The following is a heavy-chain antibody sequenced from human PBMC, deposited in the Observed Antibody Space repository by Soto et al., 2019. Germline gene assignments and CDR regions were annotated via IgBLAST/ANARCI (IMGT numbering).Heavy chain of an antibody. D-gene: IGHD2-15*01. Sequence: SVKVSCKASGNTLSSYAFIWLRQAPGKGFELMGTIIPILRTTEYEQKFQGRVTITADESTTTVYMELSGLTSGDTGIYFCARGYRRILPLDLWGQRTLV. CDR3: ARGYRRILPLDL. CDR2: IIPILRTT. CDR1: GNTLSSYA. V-gene: IGHV1-69*11. J-gene: IGHJ5*02.